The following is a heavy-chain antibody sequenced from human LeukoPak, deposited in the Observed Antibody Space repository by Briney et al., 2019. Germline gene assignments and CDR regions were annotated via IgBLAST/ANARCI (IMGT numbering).Heavy chain of an antibody. CDR1: GSTFSSYG. D-gene: IGHD6-19*01. Sequence: GRSLRLSCAASGSTFSSYGMHWVRQAPGKGLEWVAVISYDGSNKYYADSVKGRFTISRDNSKNTLYLQMNSLRAEDTAVYYCAVAVAGFLGPPDYWGQGTLVTVSS. CDR3: AVAVAGFLGPPDY. J-gene: IGHJ4*02. CDR2: ISYDGSNK. V-gene: IGHV3-30*03.